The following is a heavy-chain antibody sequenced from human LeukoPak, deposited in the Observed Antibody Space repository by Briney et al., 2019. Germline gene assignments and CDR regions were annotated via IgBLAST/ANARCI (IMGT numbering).Heavy chain of an antibody. D-gene: IGHD5-12*01. V-gene: IGHV3-7*01. CDR1: GFPFSKHW. CDR2: INQDESQR. Sequence: GGSLRLSCAASGFPFSKHWMSWVRQAPGKGLEWVANINQDESQRYYVASVKGRFTISRDNAKNSLYLQMNSLRAEDTAVYYCARDKIVATDTLAHWGQGTLVTVSS. CDR3: ARDKIVATDTLAH. J-gene: IGHJ4*02.